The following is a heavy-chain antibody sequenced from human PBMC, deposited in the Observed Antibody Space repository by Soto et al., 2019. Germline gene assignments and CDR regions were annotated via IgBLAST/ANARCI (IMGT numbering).Heavy chain of an antibody. CDR1: GYSFTSYG. J-gene: IGHJ5*02. V-gene: IGHV1-18*01. D-gene: IGHD3-3*01. Sequence: ASVKVSCKASGYSFTSYGISWVRQAPGQGLEWMGWISAYNGNTNYAQKLQGRVTMTTDTSTSTAYMELRSLRSDDTAVYYCARDRSYYDFWSGYPPPNNWFDPWGQGTLVTVSS. CDR2: ISAYNGNT. CDR3: ARDRSYYDFWSGYPPPNNWFDP.